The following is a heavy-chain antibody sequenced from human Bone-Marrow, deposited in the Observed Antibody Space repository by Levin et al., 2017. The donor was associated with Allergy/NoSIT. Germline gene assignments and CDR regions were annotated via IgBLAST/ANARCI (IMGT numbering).Heavy chain of an antibody. CDR3: ARDSGGYYFDP. CDR2: IHTANGNT. CDR1: GYTFTNYA. V-gene: IGHV1-3*04. Sequence: GGSLRLSCKASGYTFTNYAMHWVRQAPGQGPEWMGWIHTANGNTKYSQKFQGRVTITRDTFANTVYMELSSLTSEDTAVYSCARDSGGYYFDPWGQGTLVTVSS. D-gene: IGHD3-10*01. J-gene: IGHJ5*02.